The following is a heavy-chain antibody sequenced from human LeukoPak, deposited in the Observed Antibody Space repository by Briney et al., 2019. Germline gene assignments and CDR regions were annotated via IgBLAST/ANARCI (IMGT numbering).Heavy chain of an antibody. CDR2: IYYSGST. CDR3: ARQTQRRITIFGVAIRDY. V-gene: IGHV4-39*01. J-gene: IGHJ4*02. CDR1: GGSISSSSYY. Sequence: SETLSLTCTVSGGSISSSSYYWGWIRQPPGKGLEWIGSIYYSGSTYYNSSLKSRVTISVDTSKNQFSLKLNSVTAADTAIYYCARQTQRRITIFGVAIRDYWGQGTLVTVSS. D-gene: IGHD3-3*01.